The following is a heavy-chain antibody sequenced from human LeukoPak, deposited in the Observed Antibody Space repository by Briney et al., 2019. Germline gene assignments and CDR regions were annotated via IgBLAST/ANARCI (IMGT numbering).Heavy chain of an antibody. J-gene: IGHJ4*02. Sequence: SQTLSLTCAISGDSVSRDTAAWNWVRQSPSRGLEWLGRTYYRSKWYNDYAVSVKSRITINPDTSKNQFSLQLNSVTPEDTAVYYCARDRGGSRWYYFDNWGQGSLVTVSS. D-gene: IGHD6-13*01. CDR3: ARDRGGSRWYYFDN. CDR1: GDSVSRDTAA. CDR2: TYYRSKWYN. V-gene: IGHV6-1*01.